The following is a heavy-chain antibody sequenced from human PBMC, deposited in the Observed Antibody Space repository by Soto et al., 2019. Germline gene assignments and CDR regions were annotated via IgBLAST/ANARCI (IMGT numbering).Heavy chain of an antibody. J-gene: IGHJ4*02. D-gene: IGHD3-10*01. CDR3: RAYYYGSGVIDY. CDR1: SGSISSGGYY. V-gene: IGHV4-31*03. Sequence: QVQLQESGPGLVKPSQTLSLTCTVSSGSISSGGYYWSWIRQHPGKGLEWIGYIYYSGSTYYNPSLKSRVTISVDTSKNQFSLKLSSVTAADTAVYYCRAYYYGSGVIDYWGQGTLVTVSS. CDR2: IYYSGST.